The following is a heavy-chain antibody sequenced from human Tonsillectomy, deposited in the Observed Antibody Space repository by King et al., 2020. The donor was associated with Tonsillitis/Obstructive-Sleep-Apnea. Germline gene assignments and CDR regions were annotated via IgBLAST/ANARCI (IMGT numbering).Heavy chain of an antibody. CDR1: GGSISSYY. J-gene: IGHJ3*02. CDR3: ARGKDYYDSSGYFLDAFDI. D-gene: IGHD3-22*01. V-gene: IGHV4-59*01. Sequence: QLQESGPGLVKASETLSLTCTVSGGSISSYYWSWIRQPPGKGLEWIGYIYYSGSTNYNPSLKSRVTISVDTSKNQFSLKLSSVTAADTAVYYCARGKDYYDSSGYFLDAFDIWGQGTMVTVSS. CDR2: IYYSGST.